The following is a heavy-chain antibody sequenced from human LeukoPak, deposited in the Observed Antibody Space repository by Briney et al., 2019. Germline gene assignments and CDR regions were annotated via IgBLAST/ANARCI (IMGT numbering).Heavy chain of an antibody. D-gene: IGHD2-8*01. CDR2: INHSGST. CDR3: ARARGYCTNGVCYTGAFDI. J-gene: IGHJ3*02. V-gene: IGHV4-34*01. CDR1: GGSFSGYY. Sequence: SEXLSLTCAVYGGSFSGYYWSWLRQPPGKGLEWIGEINHSGSTNYNPSLKSLLTISVDPSKNQFSLKLSSVTAADTAVYYCARARGYCTNGVCYTGAFDIWGQGTMVTVSS.